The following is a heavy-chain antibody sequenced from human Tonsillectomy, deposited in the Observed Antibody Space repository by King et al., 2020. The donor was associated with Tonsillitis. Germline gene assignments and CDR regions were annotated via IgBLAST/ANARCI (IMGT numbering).Heavy chain of an antibody. Sequence: VQLVESGGGLVKPGGSLRLSCAASGFTFSDYYMTWIRQAPGKGLDWVSYISSSGSTIYYADFVKGRFTIYRDNSKNSLYLQMNSLRAEDTAVYYCARTSTYSYGYWQDYMDVWGKGTTVTVSS. V-gene: IGHV3-11*01. CDR3: ARTSTYSYGYWQDYMDV. D-gene: IGHD5-18*01. J-gene: IGHJ6*03. CDR2: ISSSGSTI. CDR1: GFTFSDYY.